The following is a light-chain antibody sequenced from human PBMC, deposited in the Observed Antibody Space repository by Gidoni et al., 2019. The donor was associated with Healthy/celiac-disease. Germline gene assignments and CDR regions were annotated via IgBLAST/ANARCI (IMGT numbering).Light chain of an antibody. CDR3: QQYSIWPPAYT. V-gene: IGKV3-15*01. CDR1: QSVSSD. Sequence: EIVMTHSPATLSVSPGERATLSCRASQSVSSDLAWYQQKPGQAPRLLIYGASTRATGIPARFSGSGSGTEFTLTISSLQSEDFAVYYCQQYSIWPPAYTFXXXTKLEIK. J-gene: IGKJ2*01. CDR2: GAS.